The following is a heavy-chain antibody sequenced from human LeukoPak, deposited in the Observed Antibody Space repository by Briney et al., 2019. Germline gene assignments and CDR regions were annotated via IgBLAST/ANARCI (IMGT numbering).Heavy chain of an antibody. Sequence: SETLSLTCTVSGGSISSYYWSWIRQPPGKGLEWIGYIYYSGSTNYNPSLKSRVTISVDTSKNQFSLKLSSVTAADTAVYYCARGGIGYCSSTSCPYSGGMDVWGQGTTVTVSS. V-gene: IGHV4-59*12. J-gene: IGHJ6*02. D-gene: IGHD2-2*01. CDR2: IYYSGST. CDR3: ARGGIGYCSSTSCPYSGGMDV. CDR1: GGSISSYY.